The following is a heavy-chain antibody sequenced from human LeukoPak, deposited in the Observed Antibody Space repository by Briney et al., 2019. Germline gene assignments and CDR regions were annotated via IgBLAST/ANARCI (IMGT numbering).Heavy chain of an antibody. V-gene: IGHV3-23*01. CDR1: GFTFSSYA. J-gene: IGHJ4*02. D-gene: IGHD5-24*01. CDR3: AVQRGGAGYNTFAY. Sequence: GGSLRLSCAGSGFTFSSYAMSWVRQAPGKGLEWVSGLSGSGDDTDYADSVKGRFTISRDNSKNTVYLQMNSLRAEDTAVYYCAVQRGGAGYNTFAYWGQGTLVTVSS. CDR2: LSGSGDDT.